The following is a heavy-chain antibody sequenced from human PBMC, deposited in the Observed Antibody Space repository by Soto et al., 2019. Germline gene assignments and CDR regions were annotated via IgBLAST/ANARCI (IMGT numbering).Heavy chain of an antibody. CDR3: GRIAIAYGYGYAMDG. D-gene: IGHD5-18*01. CDR2: SNPNSGDT. CDR1: GYSFTGYY. Sequence: GASVKVSCKASGYSFTGYYIQWVRQAPGQGLEWMGWSNPNSGDTNYAQKFQGRVTMTRDTSIRTAYMELSRLKFDDTAVYYCGRIAIAYGYGYAMDGWGQGTTVTVSS. V-gene: IGHV1-2*02. J-gene: IGHJ6*02.